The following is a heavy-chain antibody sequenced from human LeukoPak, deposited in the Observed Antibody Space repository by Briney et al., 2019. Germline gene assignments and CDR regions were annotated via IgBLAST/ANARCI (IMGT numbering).Heavy chain of an antibody. V-gene: IGHV4-59*01. Sequence: PSETLSLTCTGSGGSISSYYWSWIRQPPGKGLEWIGYIYYSGSTNYNPSLKSRVTISVDTSKNQFSLKLSSVTAADTAVYYCARGDVDTAMELYYFDYWGQGTLVTVSS. CDR3: ARGDVDTAMELYYFDY. J-gene: IGHJ4*02. CDR1: GGSISSYY. CDR2: IYYSGST. D-gene: IGHD5-18*01.